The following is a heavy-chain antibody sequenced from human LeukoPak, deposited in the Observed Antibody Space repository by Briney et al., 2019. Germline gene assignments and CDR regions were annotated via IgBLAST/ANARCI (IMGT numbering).Heavy chain of an antibody. CDR1: GGSISSYY. V-gene: IGHV4-59*12. CDR3: ARVVGRSGWYEGDY. Sequence: SETLSLTCTVSGGSISSYYWSWIRQPPGKGLEWIGYTYYSGSTNYNPSLKSRVTISVDKSKNQFSLKLNSVTAADTAVYYCARVVGRSGWYEGDYWGQGTLVTVSS. D-gene: IGHD6-19*01. J-gene: IGHJ4*02. CDR2: TYYSGST.